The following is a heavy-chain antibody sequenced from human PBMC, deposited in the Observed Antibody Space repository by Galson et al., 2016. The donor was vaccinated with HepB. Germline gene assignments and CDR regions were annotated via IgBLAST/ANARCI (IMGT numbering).Heavy chain of an antibody. J-gene: IGHJ4*02. D-gene: IGHD3-22*01. V-gene: IGHV4-61*08. CDR3: ARGLGINYYDSSGYVY. CDR1: GGSINSDVW. CDR2: VFYSGGT. Sequence: ETLSLTCTVSGGSINSDVWWSWVRQAPGKGLEWVGYVFYSGGTNYNPSLKSRLTISVDTSKNLFSLKLSSVTAADTAVYYCARGLGINYYDSSGYVYWGQGTLVTVSS.